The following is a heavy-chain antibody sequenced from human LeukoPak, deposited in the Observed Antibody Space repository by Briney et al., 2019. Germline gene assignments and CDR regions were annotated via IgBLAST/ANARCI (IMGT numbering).Heavy chain of an antibody. D-gene: IGHD3-3*01. CDR3: ARGLTIFGDVTVYYYMDV. CDR1: KFTLTTFA. J-gene: IGHJ6*03. Sequence: GGSLRLSCAASKFTLTTFAMNWVRQAPGKGLEWVSSISGRGDATDYADSVKGRFTISRDSSKNTVSLQMDSLRAEDTAVYYCARGLTIFGDVTVYYYMDVWGKGTPVTVSS. V-gene: IGHV3-23*01. CDR2: ISGRGDAT.